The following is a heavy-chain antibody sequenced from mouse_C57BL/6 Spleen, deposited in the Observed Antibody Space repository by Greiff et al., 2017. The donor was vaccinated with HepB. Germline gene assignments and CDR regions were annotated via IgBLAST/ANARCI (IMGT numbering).Heavy chain of an antibody. V-gene: IGHV1-50*01. CDR3: ARWDYYGGSYGWYIDV. J-gene: IGHJ1*03. D-gene: IGHD1-1*01. CDR2: IDPSDSYT. CDR1: GYTFTSYW. Sequence: VQLQQPGAELVKPRASVKLSCKTSGYTFTSYWMQWVKQRPGQGLEWIGEIDPSDSYTNYNQKFKGKATLTVDTSSSTAYMQLSSLTSEDSAVYYCARWDYYGGSYGWYIDVWGKGTPVTVSS.